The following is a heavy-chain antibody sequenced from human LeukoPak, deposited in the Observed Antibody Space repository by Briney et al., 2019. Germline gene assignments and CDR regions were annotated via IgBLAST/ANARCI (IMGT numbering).Heavy chain of an antibody. J-gene: IGHJ4*02. CDR3: ARFEVNYEDNRSYYYFDY. CDR2: IYPGDSDT. V-gene: IGHV5-51*01. Sequence: GESLKISCKGSGYSFASQWIGWVRQMPGKGLEWMGNIYPGDSDTRYSPSFQGQVTISADKSINTAYLQWSRLKASDTAMYYCARFEVNYEDNRSYYYFDYWGQGTLVTVSS. CDR1: GYSFASQW. D-gene: IGHD3-10*01.